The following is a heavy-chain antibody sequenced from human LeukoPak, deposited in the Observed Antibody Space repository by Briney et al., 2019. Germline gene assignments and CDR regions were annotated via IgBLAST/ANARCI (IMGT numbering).Heavy chain of an antibody. J-gene: IGHJ4*02. CDR3: AKEGRDGYNYYFDY. CDR2: ISGDGGTT. V-gene: IGHV3-23*01. Sequence: PGRSLRLSCVASGFPFSNYAMSWVRQAPGTGLECLSVISGDGGTTYYADSVKGRFTISRDNSKNTLYLQMNSLRAEDTAVYFCAKEGRDGYNYYFDYWGQGTLVTVSS. CDR1: GFPFSNYA. D-gene: IGHD5-24*01.